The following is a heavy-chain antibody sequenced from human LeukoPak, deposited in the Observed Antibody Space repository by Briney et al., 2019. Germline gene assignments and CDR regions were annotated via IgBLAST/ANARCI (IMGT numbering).Heavy chain of an antibody. D-gene: IGHD3-22*01. V-gene: IGHV3-33*01. Sequence: GGSLRLSCAASGFTFSSYGMHWVRQAPGKGLEWVAVIWYDGSNKYYEDSVKGRFTISRDNSKNTLYLQMNSLRAEDTAVYYCARGLDYYDSSGYLDYWGQGTLVTVSS. CDR1: GFTFSSYG. CDR2: IWYDGSNK. J-gene: IGHJ4*02. CDR3: ARGLDYYDSSGYLDY.